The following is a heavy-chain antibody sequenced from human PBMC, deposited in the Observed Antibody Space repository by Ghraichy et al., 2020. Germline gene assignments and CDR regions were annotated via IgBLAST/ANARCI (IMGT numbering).Heavy chain of an antibody. D-gene: IGHD6-13*01. V-gene: IGHV3-23*01. CDR3: AWDSSSWYGAFDI. CDR2: ISGSGGST. CDR1: GFTFSSYA. J-gene: IGHJ3*02. Sequence: GGSLRLSCAASGFTFSSYAMSWVRQAPGKGLEWVSAISGSGGSTYYADSVKGRFTISRDNSKNTLYLQMNSLRAEDTAVYYCAWDSSSWYGAFDIWGQGTMVTVSS.